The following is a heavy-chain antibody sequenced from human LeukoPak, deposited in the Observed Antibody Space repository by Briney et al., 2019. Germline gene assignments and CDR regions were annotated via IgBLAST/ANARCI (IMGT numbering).Heavy chain of an antibody. CDR3: TSTSYSSGWYGTYYYYMDV. V-gene: IGHV3-11*01. Sequence: GGSLRLSCAASGFTFSDYYMSWIRQAPGKGLEWVSYISSSGSTIYYADSVKGRFTISRDNAKNSLYLQMNSLRAEDTAVYYCTSTSYSSGWYGTYYYYMDVWGKGTTVTVSS. CDR1: GFTFSDYY. J-gene: IGHJ6*03. CDR2: ISSSGSTI. D-gene: IGHD6-19*01.